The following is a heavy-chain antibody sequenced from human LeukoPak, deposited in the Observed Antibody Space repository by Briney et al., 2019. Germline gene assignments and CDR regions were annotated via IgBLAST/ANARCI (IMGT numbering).Heavy chain of an antibody. Sequence: SETLSLTCAVYGGSFSGYYCSWIRQPPGKGLEWIGEINHSGSTNYNPSLKSRVTISVDTSKNQFSLKLSSVTAADTAVYYCARGYSYGSNWFDPWGQGTLVTVSS. J-gene: IGHJ5*02. CDR3: ARGYSYGSNWFDP. V-gene: IGHV4-34*01. D-gene: IGHD5-18*01. CDR1: GGSFSGYY. CDR2: INHSGST.